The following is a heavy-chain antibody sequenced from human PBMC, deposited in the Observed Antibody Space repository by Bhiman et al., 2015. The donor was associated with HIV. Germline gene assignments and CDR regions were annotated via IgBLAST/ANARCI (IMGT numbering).Heavy chain of an antibody. CDR1: GFTFSSYA. J-gene: IGHJ4*02. CDR2: VSSSSVYI. V-gene: IGHV3-21*03. Sequence: EVQLVESGGGLVKPGGSLRLSCAASGFTFSSYAMSWVRQGPGKGLEWVSTVSSSSVYIYYADSVQGRFTISRENAKNSLYLLMNSLRAEDTGVYYCARDPRDNSNYASFDYWGQGTPVTVSS. CDR3: ARDPRDNSNYASFDY. D-gene: IGHD4-11*01.